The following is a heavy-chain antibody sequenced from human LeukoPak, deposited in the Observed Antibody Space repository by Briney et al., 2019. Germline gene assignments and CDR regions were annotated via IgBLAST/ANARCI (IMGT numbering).Heavy chain of an antibody. CDR3: ARDPGYYYMDV. D-gene: IGHD3-10*01. CDR1: GFTLSYYW. V-gene: IGHV3-74*01. CDR2: INSDGSTT. J-gene: IGHJ6*03. Sequence: PGGSLRLSCAASGFTLSYYWMHWVRPAPGKGLVWVSRINSDGSTTSYADSVKGRFTISRDNAKNTLYLQMNSLRAEDTTVYYCARDPGYYYMDVWGKGTTVTVSS.